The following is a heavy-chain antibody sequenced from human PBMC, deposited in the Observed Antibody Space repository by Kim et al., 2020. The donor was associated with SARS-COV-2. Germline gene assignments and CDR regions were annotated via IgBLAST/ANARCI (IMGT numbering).Heavy chain of an antibody. CDR2: ISYDGSKK. D-gene: IGHD6-19*01. CDR3: AKDRPAVAGITHLAGLDY. CDR1: GFTFSNYG. J-gene: IGHJ4*02. V-gene: IGHV3-30*18. Sequence: GGSLRLSCEASGFTFSNYGMHWVRQAPGKGLEWVTIISYDGSKKYYVDSVKGRFTISRDNSKNTLYLQMDSLRAEDTAVYYCAKDRPAVAGITHLAGLDYWGQGTLVTVSS.